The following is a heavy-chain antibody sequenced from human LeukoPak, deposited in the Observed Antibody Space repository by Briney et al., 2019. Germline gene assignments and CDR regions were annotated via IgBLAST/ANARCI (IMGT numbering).Heavy chain of an antibody. D-gene: IGHD3-22*01. CDR3: ARDPYYYYSSGYSYYFDY. V-gene: IGHV3-30-3*01. CDR1: GFTFSSYA. J-gene: IGHJ4*02. CDR2: ISYDGSNK. Sequence: GESLKISCAASGFTFSSYAMHWVRQAPGKGLEWVAVISYDGSNKYYADSVKGRFTISRENSKNTLYLQMNSLRAEDTAVYYCARDPYYYYSSGYSYYFDYWGQGTLVSVSS.